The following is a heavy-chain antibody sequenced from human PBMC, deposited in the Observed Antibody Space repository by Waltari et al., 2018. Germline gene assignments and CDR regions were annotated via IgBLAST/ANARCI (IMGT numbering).Heavy chain of an antibody. CDR1: GFTFRSYS. J-gene: IGHJ4*02. D-gene: IGHD3-16*01. CDR3: AEGRGTTAY. Sequence: EVQLVESGGGLVQPGGSLSLSCAASGFTFRSYSMNWVRQAPGKGLGWFAYISISSSTIYYADSVKGRFTISRDNAKTSLYLKMNSRRAEAPVVDYCAEGRGTTAYGGQGTLVTVSS. CDR2: ISISSSTI. V-gene: IGHV3-48*01.